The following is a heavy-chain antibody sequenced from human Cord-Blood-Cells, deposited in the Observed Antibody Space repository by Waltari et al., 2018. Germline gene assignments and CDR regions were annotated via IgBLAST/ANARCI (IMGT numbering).Heavy chain of an antibody. CDR1: GFTFSSYS. CDR3: ARVLSARPAFDI. Sequence: EVQLVESGGGLVKPGGSLRLSCAASGFTFSSYSMNWVRQAPGKGLERFSSISRSISYVYYADSVKGRFTIARDNAKNSLDLQRNSLRAEDTAVYYCARVLSARPAFDIWGQGTMVTVSS. D-gene: IGHD6-6*01. V-gene: IGHV3-21*01. J-gene: IGHJ3*02. CDR2: ISRSISYV.